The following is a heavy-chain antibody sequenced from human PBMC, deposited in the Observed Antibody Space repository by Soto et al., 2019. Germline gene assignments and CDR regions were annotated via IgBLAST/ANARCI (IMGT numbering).Heavy chain of an antibody. CDR1: GGTFNTYT. CDR2: VVPMYDSV. CDR3: ASWRSYSGSYCFDY. V-gene: IGHV1-69*06. D-gene: IGHD1-26*01. Sequence: SVKVSCKASGGTFNTYTINWLRQAPGRGLEWVGQVVPMYDSVNYAETFQGRVTITVDKSTNTAYMELTSLRSQDTALYFCASWRSYSGSYCFDYWGQGTLVTVSS. J-gene: IGHJ4*02.